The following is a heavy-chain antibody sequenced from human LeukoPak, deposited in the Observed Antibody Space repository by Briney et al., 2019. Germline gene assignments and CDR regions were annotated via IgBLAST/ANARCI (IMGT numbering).Heavy chain of an antibody. CDR2: IIPIFGTA. CDR3: ASGPPSWGYYDSSGPTTGDY. J-gene: IGHJ4*02. Sequence: SVKVSCKASGGTFSSYAISWVRQAPGHGLEWMGGIIPIFGTANYAQKFQGRVTITADESTSTAYMELSSLRSEDTAVYYCASGPPSWGYYDSSGPTTGDYWGQGTLVTVSS. V-gene: IGHV1-69*13. CDR1: GGTFSSYA. D-gene: IGHD3-22*01.